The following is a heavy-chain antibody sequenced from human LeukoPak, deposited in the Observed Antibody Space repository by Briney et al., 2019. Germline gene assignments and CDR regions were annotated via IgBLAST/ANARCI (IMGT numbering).Heavy chain of an antibody. CDR2: IYYSGST. D-gene: IGHD5-18*01. CDR3: TRGYSYGDFDY. CDR1: GGSISSSGYY. Sequence: SQTLSLTCTVSGGSISSSGYYWIWIRQHPGKGLEWIGYIYYSGSTYYNPSLKSRVTISVDTSKNQFSLKLSSVTAADTAVYYCTRGYSYGDFDYWGQGTLVTVSS. V-gene: IGHV4-31*03. J-gene: IGHJ4*02.